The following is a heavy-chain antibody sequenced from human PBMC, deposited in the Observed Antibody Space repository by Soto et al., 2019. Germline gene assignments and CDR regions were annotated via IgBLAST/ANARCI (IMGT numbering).Heavy chain of an antibody. CDR2: IRTIDYRT. Sequence: PGLSCSPSMFVVTQYGMSGFRRAPGKGLEWLSSIRTIDYRTIYADSVKGRFTISRDNSKRTLSLQMNSLRAEDTAVYYCTKDVESGWYEAFDYWGPGTLVTVSS. D-gene: IGHD6-19*01. V-gene: IGHV3-23*01. J-gene: IGHJ4*02. CDR1: MFVVTQYG. CDR3: TKDVESGWYEAFDY.